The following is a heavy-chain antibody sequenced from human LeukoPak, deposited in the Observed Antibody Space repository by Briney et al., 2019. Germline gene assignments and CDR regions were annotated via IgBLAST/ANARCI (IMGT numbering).Heavy chain of an antibody. CDR2: MSWDGGST. CDR3: AKDRGSGSYHMGGFDY. D-gene: IGHD3-10*01. Sequence: GGSLRLSCAASGFTFDDYTMHWVRQAPGKGLEWVSLMSWDGGSTYYAASVKGRFTISRDNSKNSLYLQMNSLRTEDTALYYCAKDRGSGSYHMGGFDYWGQGTLVTVSS. V-gene: IGHV3-43*01. J-gene: IGHJ4*02. CDR1: GFTFDDYT.